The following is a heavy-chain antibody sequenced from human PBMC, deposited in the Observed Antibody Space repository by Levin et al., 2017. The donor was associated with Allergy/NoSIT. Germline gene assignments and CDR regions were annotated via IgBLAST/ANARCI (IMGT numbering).Heavy chain of an antibody. V-gene: IGHV5-51*01. CDR2: IYPSDSDT. CDR3: ARHGSLARRRDALHI. J-gene: IGHJ3*02. CDR1: GYTFTSYW. Sequence: KHGESLKISCKTSGYTFTSYWIAWVRQMPGKGLEWLGIIYPSDSDTRYSPSFQGQVTISVDKSISTAYLQWSSLKASDTAIYYCARHGSLARRRDALHIWGQGTAITVSS. D-gene: IGHD3-10*01.